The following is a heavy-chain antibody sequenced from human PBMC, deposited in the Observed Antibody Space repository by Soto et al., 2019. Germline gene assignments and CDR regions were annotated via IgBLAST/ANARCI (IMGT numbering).Heavy chain of an antibody. CDR3: ARHIGVPGTRGFDY. V-gene: IGHV4-4*02. D-gene: IGHD2-21*01. CDR1: GGSISDNNW. J-gene: IGHJ4*02. CDR2: IYRSGTA. Sequence: QVQLQESGPGLVRPSGTLSLTCAVSGGSISDNNWWSWVRQPPGKGLEWIGEIYRSGTANYNPSLSSRVTISMDKSKNQISLHLYSVTAAVSAVYYCARHIGVPGTRGFDYWGQGTLVTVSS.